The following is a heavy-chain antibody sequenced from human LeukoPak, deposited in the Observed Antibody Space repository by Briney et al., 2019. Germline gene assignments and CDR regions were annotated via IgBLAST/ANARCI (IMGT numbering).Heavy chain of an antibody. CDR3: ATHLRDWSGYEGWFKDWFDP. D-gene: IGHD3-3*01. V-gene: IGHV4-39*01. Sequence: KPSETLSLTCTVSGGSISSSSYYWGWIRQPPGKGLEWIGSIYYSGSTYYNPSLKSRVTISVDTSKNQFSLKLSSVTAADTAVYYCATHLRDWSGYEGWFKDWFDPWGQGTLVTVSS. CDR2: IYYSGST. J-gene: IGHJ5*02. CDR1: GGSISSSSYY.